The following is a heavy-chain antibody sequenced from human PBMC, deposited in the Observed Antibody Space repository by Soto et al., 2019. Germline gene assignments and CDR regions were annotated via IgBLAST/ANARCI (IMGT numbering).Heavy chain of an antibody. CDR2: IYWDDDK. D-gene: IGHD4-4*01. CDR1: GFSLSTSGVG. J-gene: IGHJ5*02. CDR3: AHSLLTVLHNWFDP. V-gene: IGHV2-5*02. Sequence: QITLKESGPTLVKPTQTLTLTCTFSGFSLSTSGVGVGWIRQPPGKALEWLALIYWDDDKRYSPSLKSRLTTTKDTSKNQVVLTMTNMDPVDTATYYCAHSLLTVLHNWFDPWGQGTLVTVSS.